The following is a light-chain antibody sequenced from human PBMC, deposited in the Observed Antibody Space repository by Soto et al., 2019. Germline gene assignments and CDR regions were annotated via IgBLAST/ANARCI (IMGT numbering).Light chain of an antibody. CDR2: GVS. CDR1: SSDVGGYKY. CDR3: CSYAGGPEV. Sequence: QSALTQPRSVSGSPGQSVTISCTGTSSDVGGYKYVSWYQQKPGKAPKLIIYGVSRWPSGVPNRFSGSKSGNRASLTISGLQAEDGGDYYCCSYAGGPEVFGTGTKVTV. V-gene: IGLV2-11*01. J-gene: IGLJ1*01.